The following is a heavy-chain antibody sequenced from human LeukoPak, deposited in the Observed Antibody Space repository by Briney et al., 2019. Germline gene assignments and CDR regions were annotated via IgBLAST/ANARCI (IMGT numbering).Heavy chain of an antibody. Sequence: GGSLRFSCAASGFTFSSYAMGWVRQAPGKGLEWVSAISGSGGSTYYADSVKGRFTISRDNSKNTLYLQMNSLRAEDTAVYYCAKQGGQDTSWFDPWGQGTLVTVSS. CDR2: ISGSGGST. D-gene: IGHD1-26*01. V-gene: IGHV3-23*01. J-gene: IGHJ5*02. CDR1: GFTFSSYA. CDR3: AKQGGQDTSWFDP.